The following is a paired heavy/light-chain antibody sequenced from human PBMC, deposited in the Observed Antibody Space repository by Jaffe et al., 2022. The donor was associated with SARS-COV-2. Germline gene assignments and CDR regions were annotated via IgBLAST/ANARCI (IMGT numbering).Heavy chain of an antibody. V-gene: IGHV3-23*01. CDR2: VSGSGGST. J-gene: IGHJ4*02. Sequence: EVQLLESGGGLVQPGGSLRLSCAASGFTLSNYAMSWVRQAPGKGLEWVASVSGSGGSTYYPDSVKGRFTISRDNSNNILYLQMNSLRAEDTAVYYCAKGPRPYASSGFYLLDYWGQGTLVTVSS. CDR3: AKGPRPYASSGFYLLDY. CDR1: GFTLSNYA. D-gene: IGHD3-22*01.
Light chain of an antibody. Sequence: DIQMTQSPSTLSASVGDRVTITCRASQSISSWLAWYQQKPGKAPKLLIYKASSLESGVPSRFSGSGSGTEFTLTVSSLQPDDFATYYCHQYNSYSTFGQGTKLEIK. CDR2: KAS. J-gene: IGKJ2*01. CDR3: HQYNSYST. V-gene: IGKV1-5*03. CDR1: QSISSW.